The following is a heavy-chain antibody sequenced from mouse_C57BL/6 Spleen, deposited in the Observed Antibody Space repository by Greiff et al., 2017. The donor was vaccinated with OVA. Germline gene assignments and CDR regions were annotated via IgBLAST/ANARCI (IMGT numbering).Heavy chain of an antibody. D-gene: IGHD1-1*01. CDR1: GYTFTSYW. CDR3: ARRITTVVDGAMDY. V-gene: IGHV1-69*01. CDR2: IDPSDSYT. J-gene: IGHJ4*01. Sequence: VQLQQPGAELVMPGASVKLSCKASGYTFTSYWMHWVKQRPGQGLEWIGEIDPSDSYTNYNQKFKGKSTLTVDKSSSTAYMQLSSLTSEDSAVYYCARRITTVVDGAMDYWGQGTSVTVSS.